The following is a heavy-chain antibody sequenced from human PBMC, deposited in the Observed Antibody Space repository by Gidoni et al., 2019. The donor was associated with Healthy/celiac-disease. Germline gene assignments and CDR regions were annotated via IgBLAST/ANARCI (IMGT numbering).Heavy chain of an antibody. CDR2: ISYDGSNK. CDR3: ARAIPAAIGYYYYMDV. Sequence: QVQLVASGGGVVQPGRSLRLSCSASGFTFSSYGMHWVRQAPGKGLEWVAVISYDGSNKYYADSVKGRFTISRDNSKNTLYLQMNSLRAEDTAVYYCARAIPAAIGYYYYMDVWGKGTTVTVSS. CDR1: GFTFSSYG. D-gene: IGHD2-2*01. J-gene: IGHJ6*03. V-gene: IGHV3-30*03.